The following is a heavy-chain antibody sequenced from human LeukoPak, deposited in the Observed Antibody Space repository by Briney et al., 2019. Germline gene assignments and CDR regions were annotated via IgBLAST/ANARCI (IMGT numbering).Heavy chain of an antibody. CDR1: GYTFTSYG. CDR3: GKSRVTYTTSSALGY. CDR2: ISAYDGNT. J-gene: IGHJ4*02. D-gene: IGHD6-6*01. V-gene: IGHV1-18*01. Sequence: ASVKVSCKASGYTFTSYGISWVRQAPGQGLEWMGWISAYDGNTNYAQKLQGRVTMTTDTSTSTAHMELRSLRSDDTAVYYCGKSRVTYTTSSALGYWGQGTLVTVSS.